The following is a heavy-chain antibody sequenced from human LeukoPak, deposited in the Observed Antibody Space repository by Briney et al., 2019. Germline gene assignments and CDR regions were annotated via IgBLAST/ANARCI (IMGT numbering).Heavy chain of an antibody. Sequence: GGSLRLSCAASGFTFSSYAMSWVRQAPGKGLEWVSSISGSGGSTYYADSVKGRFTISRDNSKNTLYLQLNSLRVEDTAVYYCARGPFSSSWSDFDYWGQGTLVTVSS. CDR3: ARGPFSSSWSDFDY. D-gene: IGHD6-13*01. J-gene: IGHJ4*02. CDR2: ISGSGGST. V-gene: IGHV3-23*01. CDR1: GFTFSSYA.